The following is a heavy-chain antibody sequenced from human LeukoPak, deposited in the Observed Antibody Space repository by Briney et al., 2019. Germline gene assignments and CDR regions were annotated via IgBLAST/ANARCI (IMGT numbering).Heavy chain of an antibody. CDR2: MNPNSGNT. CDR1: GYTFTSYD. V-gene: IGHV1-8*01. J-gene: IGHJ4*02. CDR3: ASDSSEYYFDY. D-gene: IGHD3-10*01. Sequence: GASVKVSCKASGYTFTSYDINWVRQATGQGLEWMGWMNPNSGNTGYAQKFQGRVTITADESTSTAYMELSSLRSEDTAVYYCASDSSEYYFDYWGQGTLVTVSS.